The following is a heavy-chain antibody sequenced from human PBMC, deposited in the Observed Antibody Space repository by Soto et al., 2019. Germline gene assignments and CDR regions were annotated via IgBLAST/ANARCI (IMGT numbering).Heavy chain of an antibody. CDR2: INHSGST. CDR1: GRSFSGYY. CDR3: ARGRVAARSGNYDY. J-gene: IGHJ4*02. Sequence: KTSETLSLTCAVYGRSFSGYYWSWIRQPPGKGLEWIGEINHSGSTNYNPSLKSRVTISVDTSKNQFSLKLSSVTAADTAVYYCARGRVAARSGNYDYWGQGTLVTVSS. D-gene: IGHD6-6*01. V-gene: IGHV4-34*01.